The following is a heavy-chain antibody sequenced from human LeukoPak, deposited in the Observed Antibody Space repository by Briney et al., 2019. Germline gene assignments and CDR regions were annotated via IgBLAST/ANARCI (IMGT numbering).Heavy chain of an antibody. Sequence: SETLSLTCTVSGGSISSYYWSWIRQPPGKGLEWIGSIYYSGSTYYNPSLKSRVTISVDTSKNQFSLKLSSVTAADTAVYYCARRGSSGWYVGNYFDYWGQGTLVTVSS. CDR1: GGSISSYY. D-gene: IGHD6-19*01. CDR3: ARRGSSGWYVGNYFDY. J-gene: IGHJ4*02. V-gene: IGHV4-39*01. CDR2: IYYSGST.